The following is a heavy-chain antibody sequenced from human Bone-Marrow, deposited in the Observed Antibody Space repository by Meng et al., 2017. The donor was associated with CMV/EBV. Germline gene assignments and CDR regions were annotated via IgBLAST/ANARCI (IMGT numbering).Heavy chain of an antibody. CDR2: IKRDGSEK. Sequence: ASGFTCSSSWMHWVCQAPEKGLEWVADIKRDGSEKYYVDSVKGRLTISRDNAKNSLYLQVNSLRAEDMTVYYCVRGDSGNSRGGFDYWGQGTLVTVSS. CDR3: VRGDSGNSRGGFDY. V-gene: IGHV3-52*01. CDR1: GFTCSSSW. J-gene: IGHJ4*02. D-gene: IGHD4-23*01.